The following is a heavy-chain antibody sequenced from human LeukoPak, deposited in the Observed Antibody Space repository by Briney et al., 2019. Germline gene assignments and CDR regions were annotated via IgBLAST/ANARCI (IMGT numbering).Heavy chain of an antibody. V-gene: IGHV3-49*04. D-gene: IGHD3-3*01. CDR2: IRSKAYGGTT. J-gene: IGHJ4*02. Sequence: GGSLRLSCTASGFTFGDYAMSWVRQAPGKGLEWVGLIRSKAYGGTTEYAASVKGRFTISRDDSKSIAYLQMNSLKTEDTAVYYCTRDLGSYYDFWSGYYPDYWGQGTLVTVSS. CDR1: GFTFGDYA. CDR3: TRDLGSYYDFWSGYYPDY.